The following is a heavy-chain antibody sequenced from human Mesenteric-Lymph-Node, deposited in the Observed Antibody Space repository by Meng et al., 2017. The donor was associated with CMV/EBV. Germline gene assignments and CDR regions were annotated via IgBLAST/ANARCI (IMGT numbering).Heavy chain of an antibody. CDR1: GGSFSGYY. CDR2: INHSGST. D-gene: IGHD5-12*01. V-gene: IGHV4-34*01. J-gene: IGHJ4*02. CDR3: ARGPNRGLRYFDY. Sequence: SETLSLTCAVYGGSFSGYYRSWIRQPPGKALEWIGEINHSGSTNYNPSLKSRVTISVDTSKNQFSLKLSSVTAADTAVYYCARGPNRGLRYFDYWGQGTLVTVSS.